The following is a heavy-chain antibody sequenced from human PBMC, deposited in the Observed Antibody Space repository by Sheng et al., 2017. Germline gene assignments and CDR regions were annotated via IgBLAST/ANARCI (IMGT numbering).Heavy chain of an antibody. CDR1: GGTFSSYA. D-gene: IGHD3-16*02. J-gene: IGHJ3*02. Sequence: QVQLVQSGAEVKKPGSSVKVSCKASGGTFSSYAISWVRQAPGQGLEWMGGIIPIFGTANYAQKFQGRVTITTDESTSTAYMELSSLRSEDTAVYCCARSLHDDYIWGSYRPHDAFDIWGQGTMVTVSS. CDR3: ARSLHDDYIWGSYRPHDAFDI. CDR2: IIPIFGTA. V-gene: IGHV1-69*05.